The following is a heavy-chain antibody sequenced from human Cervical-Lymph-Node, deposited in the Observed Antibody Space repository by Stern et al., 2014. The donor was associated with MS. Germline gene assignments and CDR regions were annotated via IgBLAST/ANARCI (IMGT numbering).Heavy chain of an antibody. Sequence: QVTLKESGPTLVKPTQTLTLTCTFSGFSLSTSGVGVGWIRQPPGKAPECLARIYWNDVKEYSPSLRSRLTITKDTSTNQVVLTMTYVDPVDTATYYCAHEGRFIYGPAFDYWGQGTLVTVSS. CDR2: IYWNDVK. D-gene: IGHD5-18*01. CDR1: GFSLSTSGVG. CDR3: AHEGRFIYGPAFDY. J-gene: IGHJ4*02. V-gene: IGHV2-5*01.